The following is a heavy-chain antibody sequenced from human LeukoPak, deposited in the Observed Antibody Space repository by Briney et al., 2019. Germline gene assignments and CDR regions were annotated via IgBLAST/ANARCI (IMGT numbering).Heavy chain of an antibody. Sequence: PGGSLRLSCAASGFTFSSFGIHWVRQAPGKGLEWVAFIRYDGSNKYYADSVKGRFTISRDNSKNTLYLQMNSLRAEDTAVYYCAKDLDYYDSSGCFDYWGQGTLVTVSS. D-gene: IGHD3-22*01. J-gene: IGHJ4*02. V-gene: IGHV3-30*02. CDR1: GFTFSSFG. CDR3: AKDLDYYDSSGCFDY. CDR2: IRYDGSNK.